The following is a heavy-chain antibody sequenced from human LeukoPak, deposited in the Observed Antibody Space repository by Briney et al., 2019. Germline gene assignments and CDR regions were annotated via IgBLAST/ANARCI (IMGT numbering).Heavy chain of an antibody. V-gene: IGHV1-18*01. CDR3: ARDGTPFVAEPNWFDP. D-gene: IGHD2-15*01. CDR1: GYTFTSYG. J-gene: IGHJ5*02. CDR2: ISAYNGNT. Sequence: GASVKVSCKASGYTFTSYGISWVRQAPGQGLEWMGWISAYNGNTNYAQKLQGRVTMTTDTSTSTAYMELRSLRSDGTAVYYCARDGTPFVAEPNWFDPWGQGTLVTVSS.